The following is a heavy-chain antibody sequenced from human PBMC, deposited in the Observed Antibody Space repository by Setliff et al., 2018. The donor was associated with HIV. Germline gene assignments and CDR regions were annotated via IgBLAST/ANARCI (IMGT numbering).Heavy chain of an antibody. CDR2: TYPGDSDT. CDR3: ARASAAAGKAYYYYGMDV. Sequence: GESLKISCKGSGYSFTNYWIGWVRQMPGKGLEWMGITYPGDSDTRYSPSFQGQVTISADKSISTAYLQWSSLKASDTAMYYCARASAAAGKAYYYYGMDVWGQGTTVTVSS. CDR1: GYSFTNYW. D-gene: IGHD6-13*01. V-gene: IGHV5-51*01. J-gene: IGHJ6*02.